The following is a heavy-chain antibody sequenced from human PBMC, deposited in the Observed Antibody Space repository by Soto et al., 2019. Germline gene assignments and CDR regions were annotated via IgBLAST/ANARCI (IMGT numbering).Heavy chain of an antibody. CDR2: IYYSGST. CDR1: GGSISSYY. Sequence: SETLSLTCTVSGGSISSYYWSWIRQPPGKGLEWIGYIYYSGSTNYNPSLKSRFTISVDTSKNQFSLKLRSVTAADTAAYDLARRYGHAFDNGGQGAMVAVPS. J-gene: IGHJ3*02. V-gene: IGHV4-59*08. D-gene: IGHD4-17*01. CDR3: ARRYGHAFDN.